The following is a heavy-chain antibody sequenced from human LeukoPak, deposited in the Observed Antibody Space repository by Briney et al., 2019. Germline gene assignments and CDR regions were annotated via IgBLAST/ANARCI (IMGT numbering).Heavy chain of an antibody. CDR2: INHSGST. D-gene: IGHD3-9*01. J-gene: IGHJ4*02. CDR3: ARVKPGLRYFGY. Sequence: PSETLSLTCAVYGGSFSGYYWSWIRQPPGKGLEWIGEINHSGSTNYNPSLKSRVTISVDTSKNQFSLKLSSVTAADTAVYYCARVKPGLRYFGYWGQGTLVTVSS. V-gene: IGHV4-34*01. CDR1: GGSFSGYY.